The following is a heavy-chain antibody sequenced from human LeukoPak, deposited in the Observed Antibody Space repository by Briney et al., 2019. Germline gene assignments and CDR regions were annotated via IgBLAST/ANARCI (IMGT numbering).Heavy chain of an antibody. CDR3: ARPGGSGTTWEY. V-gene: IGHV4-39*01. Sequence: SETLSLTCTVSGGSISSSSYYWGWIRQPPGKGLERIGSIYYSGSTYSNPSLKSRVTISVDTSKNQFSLKLSSVTAADTAVYYCARPGGSGTTWEYWGQGTLVTVSS. CDR1: GGSISSSSYY. J-gene: IGHJ4*02. CDR2: IYYSGST. D-gene: IGHD1-1*01.